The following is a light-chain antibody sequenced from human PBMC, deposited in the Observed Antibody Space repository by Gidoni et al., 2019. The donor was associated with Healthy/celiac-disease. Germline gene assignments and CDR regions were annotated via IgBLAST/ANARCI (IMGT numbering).Light chain of an antibody. Sequence: DIQMTQSPSPLSASVGDRVTITFRASQSISSYLNWYQQKPGKAPKLLIYAASSLQSGVPSRFSGSGSGTDFTLTISSLQPEDFATYYCQQSYSTPTWTFGQETKVEIK. V-gene: IGKV1-39*01. CDR3: QQSYSTPTWT. CDR1: QSISSY. J-gene: IGKJ1*01. CDR2: AAS.